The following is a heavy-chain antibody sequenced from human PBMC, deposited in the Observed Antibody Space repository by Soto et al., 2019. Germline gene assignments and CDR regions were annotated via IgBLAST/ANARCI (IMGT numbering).Heavy chain of an antibody. CDR3: ARGHLSSIAAPFDY. Sequence: QVQLVESGGGVVQPGRSLRLSCAASGFTFSSYAMHWVRQAPGKGLEGVAVISYDGSNKYYADSVKGRFTISRDNSKNTLYLQINSLRAEDTAVYYCARGHLSSIAAPFDYWGQGTLVTVSS. J-gene: IGHJ4*02. D-gene: IGHD6-6*01. V-gene: IGHV3-30-3*01. CDR1: GFTFSSYA. CDR2: ISYDGSNK.